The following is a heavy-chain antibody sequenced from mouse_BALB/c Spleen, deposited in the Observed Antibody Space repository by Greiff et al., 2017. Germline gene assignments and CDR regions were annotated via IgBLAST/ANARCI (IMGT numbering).Heavy chain of an antibody. V-gene: IGHV5-12-2*01. CDR1: GFTFSSYT. J-gene: IGHJ4*01. Sequence: EVHLVESGGGLVQPGGSLKLSCAASGFTFSSYTMSWVRQTPEKRLEWVAYISNGGGSTYYPDTVKGRFTISRDNAKNTLYLQMSSLKSEDTAMYYCARRAYGYDYYAMDYWGQGTSVTVSS. CDR3: ARRAYGYDYYAMDY. D-gene: IGHD1-2*01. CDR2: ISNGGGST.